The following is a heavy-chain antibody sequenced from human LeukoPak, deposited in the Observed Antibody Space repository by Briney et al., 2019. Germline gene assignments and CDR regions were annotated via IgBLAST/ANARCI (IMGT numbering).Heavy chain of an antibody. Sequence: GGSLRLSCAASGFTSSSYGMNWVRQAPGKGLEWVSSISSSSSYIYYADSVKGRFTISRDNAKNSLYLQMNSLRAEDTAVYYCARADSYGDSDWFDPWGQGTLVTVSS. D-gene: IGHD4-17*01. CDR1: GFTSSSYG. J-gene: IGHJ5*02. CDR3: ARADSYGDSDWFDP. CDR2: ISSSSSYI. V-gene: IGHV3-21*01.